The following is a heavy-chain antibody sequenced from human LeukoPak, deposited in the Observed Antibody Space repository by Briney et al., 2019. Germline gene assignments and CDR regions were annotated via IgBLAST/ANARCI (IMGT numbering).Heavy chain of an antibody. CDR1: GGSISSYY. D-gene: IGHD5-18*01. Sequence: PSETLSLTCTVSGGSISSYYWSWIRQPPGKGLEWIGYIYYSGSTNYNPSLKSRVTISVDTSKNQFSLKLSSVTAEDTAVYYCARVFVPKKDTAMALGLYGMDVWGQGTTVTVSS. CDR2: IYYSGST. V-gene: IGHV4-59*01. J-gene: IGHJ6*02. CDR3: ARVFVPKKDTAMALGLYGMDV.